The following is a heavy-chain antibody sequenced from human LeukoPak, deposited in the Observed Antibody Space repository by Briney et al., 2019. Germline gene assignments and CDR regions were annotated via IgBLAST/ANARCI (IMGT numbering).Heavy chain of an antibody. CDR3: TSYYYDDNYFYYMDV. V-gene: IGHV3-7*01. Sequence: QPGGSLRLSCAASGFTFSSYWMSWVRQAPGKGLEWVANIKQDGSEKYYVDPVKGRFTISRDNAKRSLYLQMDSLRAEDTAVYYCTSYYYDDNYFYYMDVWGTGTTVTVSS. D-gene: IGHD3-22*01. J-gene: IGHJ6*03. CDR1: GFTFSSYW. CDR2: IKQDGSEK.